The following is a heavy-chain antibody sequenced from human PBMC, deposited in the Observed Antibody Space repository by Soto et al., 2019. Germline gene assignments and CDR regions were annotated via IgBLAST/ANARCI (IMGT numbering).Heavy chain of an antibody. V-gene: IGHV4-59*01. J-gene: IGHJ6*02. CDR3: ARDRVSGGGQPYYYYGMDV. CDR1: GGSISSYY. Sequence: PSETLSLTCTVSGGSISSYYWSWIRQPPGKGLEWIGYIYYSGGTNYNPSLKSRVTISVDTSKNQFSLKLSSVTAADTAVYYCARDRVSGGGQPYYYYGMDVWGQGTTVTVSS. CDR2: IYYSGGT. D-gene: IGHD3-10*02.